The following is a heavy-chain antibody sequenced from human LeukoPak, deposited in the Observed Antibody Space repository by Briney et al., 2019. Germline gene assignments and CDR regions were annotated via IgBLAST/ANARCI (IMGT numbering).Heavy chain of an antibody. D-gene: IGHD6-13*01. J-gene: IGHJ4*02. CDR2: IYYSGST. Sequence: SETLSLTCTVSGGSVSSGSYYWSWIRQPPGKGLEWIGYIYYSGSTNYDPSLKSRVTISVDTSKNQFSLKLSSVTAADTAVYYCARGREYSSSWYALGYWGQGTLVTVSS. CDR1: GGSVSSGSYY. V-gene: IGHV4-61*01. CDR3: ARGREYSSSWYALGY.